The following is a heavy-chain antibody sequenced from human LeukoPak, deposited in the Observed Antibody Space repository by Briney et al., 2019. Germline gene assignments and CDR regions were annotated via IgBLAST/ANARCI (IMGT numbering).Heavy chain of an antibody. CDR3: ARARGFVVVPTAMANYYFDY. V-gene: IGHV4-38-2*02. CDR1: GYSISSGYY. Sequence: PSETLSLTCTVSGYSISSGYYWGWIRQPPGKGLEWFGSIYHSGSTYYNPSLKSRVTISVDTSKNQFSLKLSSVTAADTAVYYCARARGFVVVPTAMANYYFDYWGQGTLVTVSS. J-gene: IGHJ4*02. CDR2: IYHSGST. D-gene: IGHD2-2*01.